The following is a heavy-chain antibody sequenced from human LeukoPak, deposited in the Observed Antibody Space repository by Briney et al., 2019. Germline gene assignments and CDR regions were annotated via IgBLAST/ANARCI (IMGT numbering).Heavy chain of an antibody. CDR2: IRNSGNT. Sequence: PSETLSLTCTVSGGSFSSSSHFWGWLRQPPGRGLEWIGSIRNSGNTYYSPSLKSRVTISVDTSKNQFSLKLSPVTAADTAVYYCARHVYGEYGPGDYWGQGILVTVSS. CDR3: ARHVYGEYGPGDY. V-gene: IGHV4-39*01. D-gene: IGHD4-17*01. J-gene: IGHJ4*02. CDR1: GGSFSSSSHF.